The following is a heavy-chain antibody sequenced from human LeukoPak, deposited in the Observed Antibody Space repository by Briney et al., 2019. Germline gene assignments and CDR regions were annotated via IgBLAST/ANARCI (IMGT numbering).Heavy chain of an antibody. CDR3: ARARREMVDY. V-gene: IGHV4-39*01. CDR1: RGSISSSSYY. D-gene: IGHD5-24*01. CDR2: IYYSGST. J-gene: IGHJ4*02. Sequence: SETLSLTCTVSRGSISSSSYYWGWIRQPPGKGLEWIGSIYYSGSTYYNPSLKIRVTISVDTSKNQFSLKLSSVTAADTAVYYCARARREMVDYWGQGTLVTVSS.